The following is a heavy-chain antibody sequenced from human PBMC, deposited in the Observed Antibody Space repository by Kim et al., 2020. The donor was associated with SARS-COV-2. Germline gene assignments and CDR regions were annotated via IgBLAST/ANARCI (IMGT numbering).Heavy chain of an antibody. CDR3: ARDLSGYYGMDV. D-gene: IGHD3-10*01. J-gene: IGHJ6*02. CDR2: K. Sequence: KSYANAVKGRYTISRANSKNTLYLQMNSLGAEDTAVYYCARDLSGYYGMDVWGQGTTVTVSS. V-gene: IGHV3-33*01.